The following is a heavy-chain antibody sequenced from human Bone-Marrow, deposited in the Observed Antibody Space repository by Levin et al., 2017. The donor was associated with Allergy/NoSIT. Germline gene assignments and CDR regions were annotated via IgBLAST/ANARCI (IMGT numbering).Heavy chain of an antibody. CDR1: GFTFGTYW. V-gene: IGHV3-7*04. CDR2: ISPDGSER. D-gene: IGHD3-16*01. J-gene: IGHJ4*02. CDR3: ARDLIGSVTFGGVVPGY. Sequence: ASVKVSCETSGFTFGTYWMSWVRQVPGKRLQWVASISPDGSERHYDDFVKGRFTISRDNARDSLFLQMNSLRAEDASVYYCARDLIGSVTFGGVVPGYWGQGTLVTVSS.